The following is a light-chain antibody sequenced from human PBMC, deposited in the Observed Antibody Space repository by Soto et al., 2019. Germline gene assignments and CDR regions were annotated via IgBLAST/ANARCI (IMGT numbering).Light chain of an antibody. CDR2: SNN. J-gene: IGLJ1*01. CDR1: SSNIGSNT. CDR3: EAWDDSLNGYV. V-gene: IGLV1-44*01. Sequence: QSALTQPPSASGTPGQRVTISCSGSSSNIGSNTVNWYQQLPGTAPKLLIYSNNQRPSGVPDRFSGSKSGTSASLAISGLQSEEEADYYCEAWDDSLNGYVFGTGP.